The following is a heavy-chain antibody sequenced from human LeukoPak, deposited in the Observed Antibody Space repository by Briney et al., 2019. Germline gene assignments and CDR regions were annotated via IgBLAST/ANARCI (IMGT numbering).Heavy chain of an antibody. J-gene: IGHJ4*02. V-gene: IGHV4-38-2*02. Sequence: SETLSLTYTVSDYSISSGYGYYWGWIRQPPGKGLEWIGNIYHSGITYYNHFNSSLKSRVTISIDTSKNQFSLRLTSVTAADTAVYFCATLVSTRYYFDYWGQRTLVTVSS. D-gene: IGHD5/OR15-5a*01. CDR1: DYSISSGYGYY. CDR2: IYHSGIT. CDR3: ATLVSTRYYFDY.